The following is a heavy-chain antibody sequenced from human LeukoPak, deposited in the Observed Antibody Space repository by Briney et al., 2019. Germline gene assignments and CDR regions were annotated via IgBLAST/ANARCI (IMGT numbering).Heavy chain of an antibody. J-gene: IGHJ4*02. CDR1: GFTFSSYS. CDR2: INHSGST. V-gene: IGHV4-34*01. Sequence: GSLRLSCAASGFTFSSYSMNWVRQPPGKGLEWIGEINHSGSTNYNPSLKSRVTISVDTSKNQFSLKPSSVTAADTAVYCCASRGIVGATSGDYWGQGTLVTVSS. D-gene: IGHD1-26*01. CDR3: ASRGIVGATSGDY.